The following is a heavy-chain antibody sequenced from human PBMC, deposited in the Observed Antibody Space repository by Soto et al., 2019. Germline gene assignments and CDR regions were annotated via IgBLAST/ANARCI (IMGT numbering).Heavy chain of an antibody. D-gene: IGHD1-26*01. J-gene: IGHJ6*02. Sequence: SETLSLTCTVSGDSISSGDYYWSWIRQPPGKGLEWIGYIYYSGSTYYNPSLKSRVTISVDTSKNQFSLKLSSVTAADTAVYYCAREAGWELPVDYYGMDVWGQGTTVTVSS. V-gene: IGHV4-30-4*01. CDR3: AREAGWELPVDYYGMDV. CDR2: IYYSGST. CDR1: GDSISSGDYY.